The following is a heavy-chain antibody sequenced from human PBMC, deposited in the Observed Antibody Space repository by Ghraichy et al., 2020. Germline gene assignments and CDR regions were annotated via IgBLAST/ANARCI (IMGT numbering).Heavy chain of an antibody. CDR1: GFTFDDYA. CDR3: AKGNDYGDYYANVPVV. V-gene: IGHV3-9*01. J-gene: IGHJ6*02. Sequence: GGSLRLSCAASGFTFDDYAMHWVRQAPGKGLEWVSGINWNSARIGYGDSVKGRFTISRDNAKDSLYLQMNSLRAEDTALYYCAKGNDYGDYYANVPVVWGQGTTVTVSS. D-gene: IGHD4-17*01. CDR2: INWNSARI.